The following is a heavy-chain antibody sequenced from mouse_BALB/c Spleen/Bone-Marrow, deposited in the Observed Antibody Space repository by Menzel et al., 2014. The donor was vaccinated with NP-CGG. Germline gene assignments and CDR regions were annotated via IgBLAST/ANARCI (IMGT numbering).Heavy chain of an antibody. CDR2: IDPANGNT. J-gene: IGHJ3*01. V-gene: IGHV14-3*02. D-gene: IGHD1-1*01. CDR3: ASYYYGSSLFAC. Sequence: EVQLQQSGAELAKPGASVKLSCTASGFNIKDTYMHWVKQRPEQGLEWIGRIDPANGNTKYDPKFQGKATITADTSSNTAYLQLSSLTSEDTAVYYCASYYYGSSLFACWGQGTLVTVSA. CDR1: GFNIKDTY.